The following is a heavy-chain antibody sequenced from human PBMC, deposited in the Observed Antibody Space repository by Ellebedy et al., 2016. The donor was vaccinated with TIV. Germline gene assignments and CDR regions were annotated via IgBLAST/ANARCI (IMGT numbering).Heavy chain of an antibody. CDR1: GGSISSYY. CDR3: AREGGGGSSWYEGNPSYYYYGMDV. D-gene: IGHD6-13*01. J-gene: IGHJ6*02. V-gene: IGHV4-59*12. CDR2: IYYSGST. Sequence: MPSETLSLTCTVSGGSISSYYWSWIRQPPGKGLEWIGYIYYSGSTNYNPSLKSRVTISVDTSKNQFSLQLNSVTPEDTAVYYCAREGGGGSSWYEGNPSYYYYGMDVWGQGTTVTVSS.